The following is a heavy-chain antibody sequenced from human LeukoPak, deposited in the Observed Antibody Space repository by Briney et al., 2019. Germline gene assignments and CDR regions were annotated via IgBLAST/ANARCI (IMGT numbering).Heavy chain of an antibody. J-gene: IGHJ4*02. D-gene: IGHD6-13*01. V-gene: IGHV3-11*01. CDR1: GFTFSDYY. Sequence: GESLRLSCAASGFTFSDYYMSWIRQAPGKGLEWVSYISSSGSTIYYADSVKGRFTISRDNAKNSLYLQMNSLRAEDTAVYYCARVSVRSSREDYWGQGTLVTVSS. CDR3: ARVSVRSSREDY. CDR2: ISSSGSTI.